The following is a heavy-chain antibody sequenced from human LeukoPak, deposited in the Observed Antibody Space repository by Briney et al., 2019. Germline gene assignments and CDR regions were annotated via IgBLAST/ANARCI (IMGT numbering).Heavy chain of an antibody. V-gene: IGHV3-9*03. CDR1: GFTFDDYA. D-gene: IGHD6-6*01. J-gene: IGHJ6*03. Sequence: PGRSLRLSCAASGFTFDDYAMHWVRQAPGKGLEWVSGISWNSGSIGYADSVKGRFTISRDNAKNSLYLQMNSLRAEDMALYNCAKGGVAARGAYYYYYIDVWGNGTTVTVSS. CDR2: ISWNSGSI. CDR3: AKGGVAARGAYYYYYIDV.